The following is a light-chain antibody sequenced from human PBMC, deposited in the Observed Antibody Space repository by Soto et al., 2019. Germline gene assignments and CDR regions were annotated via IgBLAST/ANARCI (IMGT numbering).Light chain of an antibody. Sequence: IGMTQSPGSLAVSLGERATTNCKSSHSFLYSAYNKNYLAWYQQKPGQPPKLLIYWASTRESGVPDRFSGSGSGTDFTLTISSLQAEDVAVYYCQQYYSTPQTFGQGTKVDIK. CDR2: WAS. V-gene: IGKV4-1*01. CDR1: HSFLYSAYNKNY. CDR3: QQYYSTPQT. J-gene: IGKJ1*01.